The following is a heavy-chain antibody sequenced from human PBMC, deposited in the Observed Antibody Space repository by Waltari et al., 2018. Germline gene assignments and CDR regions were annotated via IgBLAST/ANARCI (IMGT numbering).Heavy chain of an antibody. V-gene: IGHV3-9*03. CDR1: GFTFDDYA. J-gene: IGHJ3*02. CDR3: AKDKGRLLTMGAFDI. D-gene: IGHD3-10*01. Sequence: EVQLVESGGGLVQPGRSLRLSCAASGFTFDDYAMHWVRQAPGKGLEWVSGISWNSGSIGYADSVKGRFTISRDNAKNSLYLQMNSLRAEDMALYYCAKDKGRLLTMGAFDIWGQGTTVTVSS. CDR2: ISWNSGSI.